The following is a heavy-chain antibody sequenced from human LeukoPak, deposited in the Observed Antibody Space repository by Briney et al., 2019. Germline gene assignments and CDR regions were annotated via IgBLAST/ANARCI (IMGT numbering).Heavy chain of an antibody. CDR3: ARDSGDSNYGFCYYGMDV. J-gene: IGHJ6*02. D-gene: IGHD4-11*01. Sequence: PGGSLRLSCAASGFTFSSYSMNWVRQAPGKGLEWVSSISSSSSYIYYADSVKGRFTISRDNAKNSLYLQMNSLRAEDTAVYYCARDSGDSNYGFCYYGMDVWGQGTTVTVSS. V-gene: IGHV3-21*01. CDR1: GFTFSSYS. CDR2: ISSSSSYI.